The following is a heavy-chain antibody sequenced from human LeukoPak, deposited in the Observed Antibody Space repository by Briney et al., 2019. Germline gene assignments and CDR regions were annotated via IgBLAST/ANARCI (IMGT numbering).Heavy chain of an antibody. V-gene: IGHV3-30*02. CDR1: AFTFSSYG. CDR3: ARGDKFSGDY. CDR2: IRYDGSNK. Sequence: GGSLRLSCAASAFTFSSYGMHWVRQAPGKGLEWVAFIRYDGSNKYYADSVKGRFTISRDNSKNTLYLQMNSLRAEDTAVYYCARGDKFSGDYWGQGTLVTVSS. D-gene: IGHD3-16*01. J-gene: IGHJ4*02.